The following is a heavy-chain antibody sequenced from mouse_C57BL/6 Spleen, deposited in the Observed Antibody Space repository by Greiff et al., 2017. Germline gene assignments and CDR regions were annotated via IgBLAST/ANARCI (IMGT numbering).Heavy chain of an antibody. CDR1: GYTFTSYW. V-gene: IGHV1-64*01. CDR3: ARNDYDVDFDY. D-gene: IGHD2-4*01. J-gene: IGHJ2*01. Sequence: QVQLKQPGAELVKPGASVKLSCKASGYTFTSYWMHWVKQRPGQGLEWIGMIHPNSGSTNYNEKFKSKATLTVDKSSSTAYMQLSSLTSEDSAVYYCARNDYDVDFDYWGQGTTLTVSS. CDR2: IHPNSGST.